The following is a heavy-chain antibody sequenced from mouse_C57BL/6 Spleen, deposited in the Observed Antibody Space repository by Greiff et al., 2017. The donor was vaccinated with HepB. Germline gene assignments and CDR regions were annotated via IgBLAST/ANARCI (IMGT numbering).Heavy chain of an antibody. CDR2: INPSNGGT. V-gene: IGHV1-53*01. J-gene: IGHJ3*01. CDR3: ARSGIYYDYDAAWFAY. Sequence: VQLQQSGTELVKPGASVKLSCKASGYTFTSYWMHWVKQRPGQGLEWIGNINPSNGGTNYNEKFKSKATLTVDKSSSTAYMQLSSLKSGDSAVFYCARSGIYYDYDAAWFAYWGQGTLVTVSA. D-gene: IGHD2-4*01. CDR1: GYTFTSYW.